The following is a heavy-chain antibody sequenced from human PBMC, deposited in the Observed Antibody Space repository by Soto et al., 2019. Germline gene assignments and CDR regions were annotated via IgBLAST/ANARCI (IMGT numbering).Heavy chain of an antibody. CDR3: AKDRIGQLAKFDY. CDR1: GFSFSSND. J-gene: IGHJ4*02. D-gene: IGHD6-13*01. CDR2: LDKSGGSA. Sequence: PGGSLRLSCTASGFSFSSNDMSWVRQAPGKGLEWVSTLDKSGGSAFYADSVNGRFTISRDNSRNTLYLQMHSLRAEDTAFYYCAKDRIGQLAKFDYWGQGTLVTVSS. V-gene: IGHV3-23*05.